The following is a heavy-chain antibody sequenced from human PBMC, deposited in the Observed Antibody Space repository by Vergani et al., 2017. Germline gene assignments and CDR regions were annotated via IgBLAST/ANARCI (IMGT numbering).Heavy chain of an antibody. Sequence: QVQLVESGGGLVKPGGSLRLSCAASGFIFSDYYMSWVRQAPGKGLEWVSAISGSGGSTYYADSVKGRFTISRDNAKNSLYLQMNSLRAEDTAVYYCAREGGYSSGYQNYFDYWGQGTLVTVSS. CDR1: GFIFSDYY. J-gene: IGHJ4*02. CDR2: ISGSGGST. CDR3: AREGGYSSGYQNYFDY. V-gene: IGHV3-11*04. D-gene: IGHD3-22*01.